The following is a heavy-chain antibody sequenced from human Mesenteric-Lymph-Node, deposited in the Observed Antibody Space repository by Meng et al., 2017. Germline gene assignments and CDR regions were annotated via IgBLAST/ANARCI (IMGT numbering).Heavy chain of an antibody. CDR3: ARELYAGTAIRGMDV. J-gene: IGHJ6*02. CDR1: RFTFSNYS. CDR2: ISSSSSYI. V-gene: IGHV3-21*01. Sequence: GESLKISCAASRFTFSNYSMKWVRQAPGKGLEWVSSISSSSSYIYYADSVKGRSTISRDNSKNTLYLQMNSLRAEDTAVYYCARELYAGTAIRGMDVWGQGTTVTVSS. D-gene: IGHD1-1*01.